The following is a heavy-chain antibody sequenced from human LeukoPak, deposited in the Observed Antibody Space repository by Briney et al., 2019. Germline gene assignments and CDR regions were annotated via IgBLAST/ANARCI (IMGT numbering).Heavy chain of an antibody. CDR2: INPSGGST. CDR1: GYTFTSYY. Sequence: ASVKVSCKASGYTFTSYYMHWVRQAPGQGLEWMGIINPSGGSTSYAQKFQGRVTMTRDTSTSTVYMELSSLRSEDTAVYYCGRSPPPRYSSGWYGWYFDLWGRGTLFTVSS. D-gene: IGHD6-19*01. J-gene: IGHJ2*01. CDR3: GRSPPPRYSSGWYGWYFDL. V-gene: IGHV1-46*01.